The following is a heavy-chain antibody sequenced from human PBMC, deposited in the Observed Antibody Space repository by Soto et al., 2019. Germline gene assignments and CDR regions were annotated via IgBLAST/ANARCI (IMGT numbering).Heavy chain of an antibody. J-gene: IGHJ4*02. V-gene: IGHV1-46*01. CDR1: GYTFTSYY. D-gene: IGHD5-12*01. CDR2: INPSGGST. CDR3: AREGNGYNLGPSVDFDY. Sequence: QVQLVQSGAEVKKPGASVKVSCKASGYTFTSYYMHWVRQAPGQGLEWMGVINPSGGSTDYAQKFQGRVYMTRDTSTSTVYMDLSSLRSEDTAVFYCAREGNGYNLGPSVDFDYWGQGTLVTVSS.